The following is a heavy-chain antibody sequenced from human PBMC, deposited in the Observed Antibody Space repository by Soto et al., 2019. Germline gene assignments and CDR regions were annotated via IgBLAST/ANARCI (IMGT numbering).Heavy chain of an antibody. CDR1: GGSISSGGYY. D-gene: IGHD6-13*01. V-gene: IGHV4-31*03. CDR3: AREGVAAAGTDCWFDP. CDR2: IYYSGST. Sequence: PSETLSLTCTVSGGSISSGGYYWSWIRQHPGKGLEWIGCIYYSGSTYYNPSLKSRVTISVDTSKNQFSLKLSSVTAADTAVYYCAREGVAAAGTDCWFDPWGQGTLVTVSS. J-gene: IGHJ5*02.